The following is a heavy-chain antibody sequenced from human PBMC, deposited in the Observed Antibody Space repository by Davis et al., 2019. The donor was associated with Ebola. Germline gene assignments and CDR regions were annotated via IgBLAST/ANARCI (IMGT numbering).Heavy chain of an antibody. J-gene: IGHJ3*02. CDR3: ARDTYYYDSSGYYTALDI. CDR1: GFTFSSYS. D-gene: IGHD3-22*01. V-gene: IGHV3-21*01. Sequence: GGSLRLSCAASGFTFSSYSMNWVRQAPGKGLEWVSSISSSSSYIYYADSVKGRFTISRDNAKNSLYLQMNSLRAEDTAVYYCARDTYYYDSSGYYTALDIWGQGTVVTVSS. CDR2: ISSSSSYI.